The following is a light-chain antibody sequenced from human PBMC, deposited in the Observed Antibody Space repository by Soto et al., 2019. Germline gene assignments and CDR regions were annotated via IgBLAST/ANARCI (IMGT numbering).Light chain of an antibody. J-gene: IGKJ5*01. CDR2: DAS. V-gene: IGKV1-5*01. Sequence: DIQMTQSPSTLSASIGDSVTIPCRGSQGISSWLARYQQRPGKAPKLLIYDASSLESGVPSRFSGSGSGTEFTLTISSLQPDDFATYYCQQYNSPLFGQGTRLEIK. CDR1: QGISSW. CDR3: QQYNSPL.